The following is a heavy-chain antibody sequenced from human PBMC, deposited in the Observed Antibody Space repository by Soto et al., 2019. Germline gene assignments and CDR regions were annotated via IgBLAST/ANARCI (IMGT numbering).Heavy chain of an antibody. V-gene: IGHV4-59*01. J-gene: IGHJ6*02. Sequence: SETLSLTCTYSGGSISGYYWSWIRQPPGKGLEWIGYMYNTGSTVYNPSFKSRVTISVDTSKNQFSLKLNSVTAADTAVYYCARDLWGYCGTACYPLDVWGQGTTVT. CDR2: MYNTGST. CDR1: GGSISGYY. D-gene: IGHD2-21*02. CDR3: ARDLWGYCGTACYPLDV.